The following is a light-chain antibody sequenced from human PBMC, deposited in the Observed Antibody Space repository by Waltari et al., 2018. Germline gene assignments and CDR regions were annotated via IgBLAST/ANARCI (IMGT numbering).Light chain of an antibody. J-gene: IGKJ2*01. V-gene: IGKV1-5*03. CDR2: KAS. CDR3: QQYNSYPYT. CDR1: QSISSW. Sequence: DIQMTQSPSTLSASVGDRVTITCRASQSISSWFAWYQQKPGKAPKLLIYKASSLESGVPSRFSGSGSGTEFTLTISSLQPDDFATYYCQQYNSYPYTFGQGTKREIK.